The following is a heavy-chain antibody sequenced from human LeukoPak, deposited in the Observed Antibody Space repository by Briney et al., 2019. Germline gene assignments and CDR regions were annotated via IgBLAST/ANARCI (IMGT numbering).Heavy chain of an antibody. J-gene: IGHJ4*02. CDR1: GGSFSGYY. CDR3: ARGPGIQLWLYYFDY. V-gene: IGHV4-34*01. Sequence: ASDTLSLTCAVYGGSFSGYYWSWIRQPPGKGLEWIGEINHSGSTNYNPSLKSRVTISVDTSKNQFSLKLSSVTAADTAVYYCARGPGIQLWLYYFDYWGQGTLVTVSS. CDR2: INHSGST. D-gene: IGHD5-18*01.